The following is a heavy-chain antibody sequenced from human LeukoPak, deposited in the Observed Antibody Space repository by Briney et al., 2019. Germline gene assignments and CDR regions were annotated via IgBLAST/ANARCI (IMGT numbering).Heavy chain of an antibody. CDR3: ARVRQSYQLLVVRSAGWFDP. CDR2: IKQDGSEK. J-gene: IGHJ5*02. CDR1: GFTLSSYA. Sequence: PGGSLRLSCAASGFTLSSYAMSWVRQAPGKGLEWVANIKQDGSEKYYVDSVKGRFTISRDNAKNSLYLQMNSLRAEDTAVYYCARVRQSYQLLVVRSAGWFDPWGQGALVTVSS. V-gene: IGHV3-7*01. D-gene: IGHD2-2*01.